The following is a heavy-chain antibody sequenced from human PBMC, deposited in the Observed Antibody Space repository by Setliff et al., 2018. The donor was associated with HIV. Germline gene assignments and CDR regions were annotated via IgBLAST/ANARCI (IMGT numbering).Heavy chain of an antibody. D-gene: IGHD3-10*01. CDR1: GDSISSYS. Sequence: SETLSLTCTVSGDSISSYSWNWIRQSPGGGLEWIGFIFSSGSTKYNPSLQSRVTMSIDTPKNQFSLRLTSVTAADTAVYYCARRIGDSGSFPDKNWFDTWGQGSLVTVSS. J-gene: IGHJ5*02. V-gene: IGHV4-4*09. CDR2: IFSSGST. CDR3: ARRIGDSGSFPDKNWFDT.